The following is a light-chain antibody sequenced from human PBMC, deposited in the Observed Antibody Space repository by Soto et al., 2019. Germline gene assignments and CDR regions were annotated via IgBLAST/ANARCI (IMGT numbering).Light chain of an antibody. CDR3: QQYNSYWT. V-gene: IGKV1-5*01. J-gene: IGKJ1*01. CDR1: QGISSS. CDR2: DAS. Sequence: DIQMTQSPSSVSASVGDRVTITCRASQGISSSLAWYQQQPGKAPKLLIYDASSLESGVPSRFSGSGSGTEFTLTISSLQPDDFATYYCQQYNSYWTFGQGTKVEIK.